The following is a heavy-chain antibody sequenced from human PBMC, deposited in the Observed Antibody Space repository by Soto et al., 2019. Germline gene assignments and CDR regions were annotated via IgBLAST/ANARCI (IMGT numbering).Heavy chain of an antibody. CDR2: IIPIFGTA. J-gene: IGHJ4*02. Sequence: SVKVSCKASGGTFSSYAISWVRQAPGQGLEWMGGIIPIFGTANYAQKFQGRVTITADESTSTAYMELSSLRSEDTAVYYCASGRYSYGFDYWGQGTLVAVSS. CDR1: GGTFSSYA. V-gene: IGHV1-69*13. CDR3: ASGRYSYGFDY. D-gene: IGHD5-18*01.